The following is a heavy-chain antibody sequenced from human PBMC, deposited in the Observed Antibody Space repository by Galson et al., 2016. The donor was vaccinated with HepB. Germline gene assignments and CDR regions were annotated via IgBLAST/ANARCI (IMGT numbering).Heavy chain of an antibody. CDR1: GSAFGDYV. CDR2: IVGYNGRT. Sequence: SLRLSCAASGSAFGDYVMSWVRQAPGKGLEWVSGIVGYNGRTSYIDSVWGRFTISRDNSKNSVYLQMSSLEREDTAVYYCARIGYGVSGCNGFDPWGQGTLVTVSS. V-gene: IGHV3-23*01. D-gene: IGHD2-2*03. CDR3: ARIGYGVSGCNGFDP. J-gene: IGHJ5*02.